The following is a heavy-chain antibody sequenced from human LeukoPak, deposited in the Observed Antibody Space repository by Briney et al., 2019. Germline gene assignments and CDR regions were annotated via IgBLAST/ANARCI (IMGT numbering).Heavy chain of an antibody. Sequence: PGGSLRLSRVVSGFTLSSYGIHWVRQAPGKGLEWVASISYDGSEKYYVDSVQGRFTISRDNSKNTLYLQMNSLRPEDTAVYYCAKDREGRGYNYGTYFDYWGQGTLVTVSS. CDR3: AKDREGRGYNYGTYFDY. CDR1: GFTLSSYG. V-gene: IGHV3-30*18. D-gene: IGHD5-18*01. J-gene: IGHJ4*02. CDR2: ISYDGSEK.